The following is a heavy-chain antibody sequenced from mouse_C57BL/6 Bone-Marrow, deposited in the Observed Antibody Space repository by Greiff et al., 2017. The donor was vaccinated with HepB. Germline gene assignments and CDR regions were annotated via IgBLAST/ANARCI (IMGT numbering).Heavy chain of an antibody. CDR3: ARGGPGPYSNAYFDY. V-gene: IGHV1-18*01. J-gene: IGHJ2*01. Sequence: VQLQQSGPELVKPGASVKIPCKASGYTFTDYNMDWVKQSHGKSLEWIGDINPNNGGTIYNQKFKGKATLTVDKSSITAYMELRSLTSEDTAVYYCARGGPGPYSNAYFDYWGQGTTLTVSS. CDR1: GYTFTDYN. D-gene: IGHD2-5*01. CDR2: INPNNGGT.